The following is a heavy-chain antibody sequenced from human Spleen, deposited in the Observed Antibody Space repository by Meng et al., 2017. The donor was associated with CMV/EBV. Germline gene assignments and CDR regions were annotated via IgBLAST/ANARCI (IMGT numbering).Heavy chain of an antibody. CDR1: GFTFSSYS. J-gene: IGHJ4*02. CDR2: ISSSSSYI. V-gene: IGHV3-21*01. CDR3: AKDRAPSTSLWYPYFDS. Sequence: LSLTCAASGFTFSSYSMNWVRQAPGKGLEWVACISSSSSYIHYADSVKGRFTISRDNAKNSLYLQMKSLRAEDTALYYCAKDRAPSTSLWYPYFDSWGQGTLVTVSS. D-gene: IGHD5-18*01.